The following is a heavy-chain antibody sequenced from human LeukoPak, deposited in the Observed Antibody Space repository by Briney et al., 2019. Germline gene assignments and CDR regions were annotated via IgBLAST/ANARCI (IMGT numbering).Heavy chain of an antibody. V-gene: IGHV3-30*18. J-gene: IGHJ6*02. CDR2: ISYDGSNK. CDR3: AKSLYSSGWRLEDYGMDV. D-gene: IGHD6-19*01. CDR1: GFTLSDYH. Sequence: PGGSLRLSCAASGFTLSDYHMNWVRQAPGKGLEWVAVISYDGSNKYYADSVKGRFTISRDNSKNTLYLQMNSLRAEDTAVYYCAKSLYSSGWRLEDYGMDVWGQGTTVTVSS.